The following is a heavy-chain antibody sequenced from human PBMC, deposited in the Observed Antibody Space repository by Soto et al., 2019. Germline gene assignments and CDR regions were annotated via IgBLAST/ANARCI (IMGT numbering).Heavy chain of an antibody. Sequence: QVQLQESGPGLVKPSETLSLTCTVSGGSISSYYWSWIRQPPGKGLEWIGYIYYSGSTNNNPSLKSRFTISVDTSKNQFSLKLSSVTAADTAVYYCARRYGGNFDYWGQGTLVTVSS. J-gene: IGHJ4*02. V-gene: IGHV4-59*01. CDR2: IYYSGST. D-gene: IGHD1-26*01. CDR1: GGSISSYY. CDR3: ARRYGGNFDY.